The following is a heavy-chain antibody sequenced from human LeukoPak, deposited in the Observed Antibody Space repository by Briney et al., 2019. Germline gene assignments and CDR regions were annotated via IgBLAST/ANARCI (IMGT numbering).Heavy chain of an antibody. J-gene: IGHJ6*03. CDR3: ARVYCVSTNCYLEGPYYYYYMDV. CDR2: MFHSGSA. CDR1: GGSISTSDYF. V-gene: IGHV4-39*07. D-gene: IGHD2-2*01. Sequence: SETLSLTCTVSGGSISTSDYFWGWIRQPPGKGLEWIGSMFHSGSAYYSPPLKSRVTISLGPSRNQFSLKLSSVTAADTAVYYCARVYCVSTNCYLEGPYYYYYMDVWGKGTTVTVSS.